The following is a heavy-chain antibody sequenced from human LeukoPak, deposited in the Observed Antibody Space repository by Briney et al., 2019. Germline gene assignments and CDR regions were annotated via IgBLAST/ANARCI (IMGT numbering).Heavy chain of an antibody. CDR2: ISGSGGST. CDR3: AKAFVDIVVVPAAPYYYYYMDV. J-gene: IGHJ6*03. V-gene: IGHV3-23*01. D-gene: IGHD2-2*01. CDR1: GFTFSSYG. Sequence: GGSLRLSCAASGFTFSSYGMSWVRQAPGKGLEWVSAISGSGGSTYYADSVKGWFTISRDNSKNTLYLQMNSLRAEDTAVYYCAKAFVDIVVVPAAPYYYYYMDVWGKGTTVTISS.